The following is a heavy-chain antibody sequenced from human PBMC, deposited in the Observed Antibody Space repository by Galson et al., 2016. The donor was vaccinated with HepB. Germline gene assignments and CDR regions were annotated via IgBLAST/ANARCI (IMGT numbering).Heavy chain of an antibody. CDR3: ALHGRGDYVSFDD. CDR2: IDWNDDK. CDR1: GMSVSTRALR. D-gene: IGHD4-17*01. V-gene: IGHV2-70*04. J-gene: IGHJ4*02. Sequence: PALVKPTQTLTLTCTLSGMSVSTRALRVSWIRQPPGKALEWLARIDWNDDKLYRTSLQTRLTIFTDTSKNQVVLRMSNMDPVDTATYYCALHGRGDYVSFDDWGQGTLVTVSS.